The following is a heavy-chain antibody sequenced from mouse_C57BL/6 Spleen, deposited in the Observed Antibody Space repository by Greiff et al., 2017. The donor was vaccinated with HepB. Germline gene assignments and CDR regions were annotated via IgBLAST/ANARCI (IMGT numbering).Heavy chain of an antibody. D-gene: IGHD4-1*02. J-gene: IGHJ3*01. V-gene: IGHV1-50*01. Sequence: QVQLQQPGAELVKPGASVKLSCKASGYTFTSYWMQWVKQRPGLGLEWIGEIDPSDSYTNYNQKFKGKATLTVDTSSSTAYMQLSSLTSEDSAVYYCASPTGTSAYWGQGTLVTVSA. CDR1: GYTFTSYW. CDR2: IDPSDSYT. CDR3: ASPTGTSAY.